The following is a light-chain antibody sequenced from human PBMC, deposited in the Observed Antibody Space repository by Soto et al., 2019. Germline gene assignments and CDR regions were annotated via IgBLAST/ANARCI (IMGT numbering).Light chain of an antibody. CDR1: QSVSSSF. CDR2: GAS. CDR3: QQYGSSRLT. Sequence: EVVLTQSPGTLSLSPGERATLSCRASQSVSSSFLTWYQQKPGQPPRLLIYGASNRATGIPDRFSGSGSGTDFTLTISRLEPEDFAVYYCQQYGSSRLTFGGGTKVEI. J-gene: IGKJ4*01. V-gene: IGKV3-20*01.